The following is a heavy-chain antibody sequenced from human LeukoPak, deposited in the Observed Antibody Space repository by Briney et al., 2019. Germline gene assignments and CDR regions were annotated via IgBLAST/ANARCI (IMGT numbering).Heavy chain of an antibody. D-gene: IGHD1-26*01. CDR3: AKSRGESRGASNY. J-gene: IGHJ4*02. CDR2: ISGSGDTT. V-gene: IGHV3-23*01. CDR1: GVTFSRYA. Sequence: GALRVSCAASGVTFSRYAMNWVRQAPRGGLECVSFISGSGDTTYYADSVKGPFTISRDGSKNTLYLQMNSLRAEDTAVYYCAKSRGESRGASNYWGQGTLVTVSS.